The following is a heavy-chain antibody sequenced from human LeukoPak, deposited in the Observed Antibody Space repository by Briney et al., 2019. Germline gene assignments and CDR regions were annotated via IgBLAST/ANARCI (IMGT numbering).Heavy chain of an antibody. J-gene: IGHJ4*02. CDR2: ISRDGINK. CDR1: GFNFNKYD. CDR3: AKDRSTVGYTYGLDY. V-gene: IGHV3-30*18. Sequence: GGSLRLSCAASGFNFNKYDMHGVRQAPGKGLEWVAVISRDGINKYYEDSVKGRFTISRDNSKSTLFLQMNSLRAEDTAVYYCAKDRSTVGYTYGLDYWGQGTLVTVSS. D-gene: IGHD5-18*01.